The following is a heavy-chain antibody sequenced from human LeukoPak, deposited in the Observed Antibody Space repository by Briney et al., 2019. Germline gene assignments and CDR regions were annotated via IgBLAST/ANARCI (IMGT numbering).Heavy chain of an antibody. CDR1: GGTFSSYA. CDR3: ARDRTDNVMDYYYYYGMDV. J-gene: IGHJ6*02. D-gene: IGHD3-16*01. Sequence: ASVKVSCKASGGTFSSYAISWVRQAPGQGLEWMGIINPSGGSTSYAQKFQGRVTMTRDTSTGTVYMELSSLRSEDTAVYYCARDRTDNVMDYYYYYGMDVWGQGTTVTVSS. CDR2: INPSGGST. V-gene: IGHV1-46*01.